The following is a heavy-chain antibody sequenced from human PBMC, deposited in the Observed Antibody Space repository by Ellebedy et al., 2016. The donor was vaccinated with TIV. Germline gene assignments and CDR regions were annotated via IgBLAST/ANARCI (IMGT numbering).Heavy chain of an antibody. Sequence: SETLSLTXTVSNASISDYYWSWIRQVPGKGMEWIGYMYYSGTPKYNPSLKSRVTISADTSKNQISLKLNSVTAADTAVYYCAKDPSGDYGHWGNGTLVTVSS. D-gene: IGHD4-17*01. V-gene: IGHV4-59*01. CDR2: MYYSGTP. CDR1: NASISDYY. J-gene: IGHJ4*01. CDR3: AKDPSGDYGH.